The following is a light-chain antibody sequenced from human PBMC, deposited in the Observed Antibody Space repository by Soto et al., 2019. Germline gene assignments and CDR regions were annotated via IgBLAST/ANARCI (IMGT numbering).Light chain of an antibody. CDR2: AAS. J-gene: IGKJ4*01. CDR1: QGIGVY. V-gene: IGKV1-27*01. CDR3: QQYNSASLT. Sequence: DIQMTQSPSSLSASLGDRVPITCRASQGIGVYLAWFQQKPGNVPKLLIYAASTLQSGVPSRFSGSGSGTDFTVTISSLQPEDVATYYCQQYNSASLTFGGGTKVEIK.